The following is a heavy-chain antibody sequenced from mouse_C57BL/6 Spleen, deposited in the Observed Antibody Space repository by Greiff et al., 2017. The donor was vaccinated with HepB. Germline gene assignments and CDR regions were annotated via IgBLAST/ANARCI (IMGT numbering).Heavy chain of an antibody. V-gene: IGHV10-3*01. CDR2: IRSKSSNYAT. CDR1: GFTFNTYA. CDR3: VREGYYYGSSYPYWYFDV. J-gene: IGHJ1*03. Sequence: EVHLVESGGGLVQPKGSLKLSCAASGFTFNTYAMHWVRQAPGKGLEWVARIRSKSSNYATYYADSVKDRFTISRDDSQSMLYLKMNNLKTEDTAMYYCVREGYYYGSSYPYWYFDVWGTGTTVTVSS. D-gene: IGHD1-1*01.